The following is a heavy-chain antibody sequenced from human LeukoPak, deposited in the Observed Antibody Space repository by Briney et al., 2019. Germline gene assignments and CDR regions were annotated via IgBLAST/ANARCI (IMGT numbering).Heavy chain of an antibody. CDR1: GGSISSYY. D-gene: IGHD6-19*01. CDR3: ASTRRAAVAGRFDS. Sequence: SETLSLTCTVSGGSISSYYWNWIRQPPGKGLEWIGYIYYSGSTNYSPSLESRVTMSVDESKNQFSLRVHFVSAADTAVYYCASTRRAAVAGRFDSWGQGTLVTVSS. V-gene: IGHV4-59*08. J-gene: IGHJ4*02. CDR2: IYYSGST.